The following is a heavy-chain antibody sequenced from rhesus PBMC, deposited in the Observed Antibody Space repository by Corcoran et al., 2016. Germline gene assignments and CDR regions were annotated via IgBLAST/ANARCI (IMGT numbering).Heavy chain of an antibody. CDR3: ARGGAGTGVSLFDY. V-gene: IGHV6-1*01. J-gene: IGHJ4*01. Sequence: QLQLQESGPGLVKPSQTLSLTFAISGDSVSSTTASWHWIRPSPSRGLEWLGRTNYRTKWYIDYAQTVQNRMTISPDTSRNQFSLQLLSVTPEDMAVYYCARGGAGTGVSLFDYWGQGALVTVSS. CDR1: GDSVSSTTAS. D-gene: IGHD3-22*01. CDR2: TNYRTKWYI.